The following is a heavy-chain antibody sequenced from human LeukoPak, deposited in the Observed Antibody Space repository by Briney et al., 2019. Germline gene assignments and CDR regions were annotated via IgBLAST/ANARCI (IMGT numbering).Heavy chain of an antibody. D-gene: IGHD6-19*01. J-gene: IGHJ5*02. CDR1: GFTFCNYW. Sequence: GGSLRLSCAASGFTFCNYWMSWVRQAPGKGLEWVANIKQDGSEKSYVDSVKGRFTISRDNAKNSLNLQMNRLRAEDTSVYYCARLPYSSGRLLNWFDPWGQGTRVTVSS. CDR3: ARLPYSSGRLLNWFDP. V-gene: IGHV3-7*01. CDR2: IKQDGSEK.